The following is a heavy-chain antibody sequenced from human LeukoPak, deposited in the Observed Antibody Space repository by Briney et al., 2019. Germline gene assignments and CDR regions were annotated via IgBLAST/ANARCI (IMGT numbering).Heavy chain of an antibody. CDR2: IYPRDGST. CDR3: ARDQEGFDY. J-gene: IGHJ4*02. V-gene: IGHV1-46*01. CDR1: GYTFTSNY. Sequence: ASVTVSCKASGYTFTSNYIHWVRQAPGQGLEWMGMIYPRDGSTSYAQKFQGRVTVTRDTSTSTVHMELSGLRSEDTAVYYCARDQEGFDYWGQGTLVTVSS.